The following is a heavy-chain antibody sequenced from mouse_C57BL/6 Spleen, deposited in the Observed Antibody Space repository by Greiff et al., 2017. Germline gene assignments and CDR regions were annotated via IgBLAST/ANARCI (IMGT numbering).Heavy chain of an antibody. CDR1: GYAFSSSW. J-gene: IGHJ2*01. Sequence: VQLQQSGPELVKPGASVKISCKASGYAFSSSWMNWVKQRPGKGLEWIGRIYPGDGDTNYNGKFKGKATLTADKSSSTAYMQLSSLTSEDSAVYFCARSSTNYFDYWGQGTTLPVSS. CDR3: ARSSTNYFDY. V-gene: IGHV1-82*01. CDR2: IYPGDGDT. D-gene: IGHD1-3*01.